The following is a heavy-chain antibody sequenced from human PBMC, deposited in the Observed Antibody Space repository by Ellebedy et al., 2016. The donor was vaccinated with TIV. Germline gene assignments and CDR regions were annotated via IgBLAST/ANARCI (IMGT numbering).Heavy chain of an antibody. Sequence: GESLKISCAASGLTLRNYALSWLRQAPGKGLEWVSAISAGGEVTYYADSVKGRFTISRDNAKNSLYLQMNSLRAEDTAVYYCARDRGYDTFDYWGQGILVTVSS. D-gene: IGHD5-12*01. V-gene: IGHV3-23*01. CDR2: ISAGGEVT. CDR3: ARDRGYDTFDY. J-gene: IGHJ4*02. CDR1: GLTLRNYA.